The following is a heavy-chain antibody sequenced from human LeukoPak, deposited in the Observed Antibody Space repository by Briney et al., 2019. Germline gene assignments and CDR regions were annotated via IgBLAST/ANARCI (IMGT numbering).Heavy chain of an antibody. CDR2: INPNSGGT. CDR3: ARDLYCSSTSCYASYYYYYYMGV. Sequence: GASVKVSCKASGYTFTGYYMHWVRQAPGQGLEWMGWINPNSGGTNYAQKFQGRVTMTRDTSISTAYMELSRLRSDDTAVYYCARDLYCSSTSCYASYYYYYYMGVWGKGTTVTVSS. D-gene: IGHD2-2*01. J-gene: IGHJ6*03. V-gene: IGHV1-2*02. CDR1: GYTFTGYY.